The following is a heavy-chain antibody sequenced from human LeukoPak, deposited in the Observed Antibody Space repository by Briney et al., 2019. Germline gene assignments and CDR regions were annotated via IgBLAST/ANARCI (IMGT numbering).Heavy chain of an antibody. Sequence: GGSLRFSCAASGFTFSTYAMSWVRQAPGKGLEWVAVLSYDGTGKYYADSVKGRFTISRDNSKNTLFLQMNSLRTEDTSVYSCARGFYTGYSTGWYGGVDYWGQGTLVTVSS. CDR1: GFTFSTYA. D-gene: IGHD6-19*01. CDR2: LSYDGTGK. V-gene: IGHV3-30*14. CDR3: ARGFYTGYSTGWYGGVDY. J-gene: IGHJ4*02.